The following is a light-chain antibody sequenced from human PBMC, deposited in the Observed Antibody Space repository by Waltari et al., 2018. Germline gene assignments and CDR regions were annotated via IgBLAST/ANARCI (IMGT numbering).Light chain of an antibody. V-gene: IGKV1-39*01. Sequence: DIRLTQSPYHLPASVVDRVTITCRAIQDVQTSLNWYQQKPGKAPKLLIYAGSRLQSGVPSRFSGSGFGTDFTLTITSLQPEDFGSYYCQQSYSPPPITFGQGTRLEIK. CDR2: AGS. J-gene: IGKJ5*01. CDR3: QQSYSPPPIT. CDR1: QDVQTS.